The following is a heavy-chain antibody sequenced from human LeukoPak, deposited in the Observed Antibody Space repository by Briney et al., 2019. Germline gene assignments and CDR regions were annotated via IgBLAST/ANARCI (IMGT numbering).Heavy chain of an antibody. Sequence: GGSLRLSCAASGFIFTDYWMSWVRQAPGKGLEWVANIKQDGSEKYYVGSVKGRFTISRDNAKSSLNLQMNSLRAEDTAVYYCTREMVMIDYWGQGNLVTVSS. D-gene: IGHD4-23*01. V-gene: IGHV3-7*03. CDR1: GFIFTDYW. CDR3: TREMVMIDY. CDR2: IKQDGSEK. J-gene: IGHJ4*02.